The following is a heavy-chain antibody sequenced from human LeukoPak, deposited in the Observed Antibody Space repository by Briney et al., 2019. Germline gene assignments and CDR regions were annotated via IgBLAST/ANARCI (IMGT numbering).Heavy chain of an antibody. CDR3: AKSILGWVQVGPYFDY. J-gene: IGHJ4*02. CDR2: IISRGSSK. Sequence: GGALRLSCADSGVTFSDYYMSWIRHAPGRGREWISYIISRGSSKYYADSVKGRFPISRDNAKTSLYLQMNSLRVEDTAVYYCAKSILGWVQVGPYFDYWGQGTLVTVSS. CDR1: GVTFSDYY. D-gene: IGHD1-1*01. V-gene: IGHV3-11*01.